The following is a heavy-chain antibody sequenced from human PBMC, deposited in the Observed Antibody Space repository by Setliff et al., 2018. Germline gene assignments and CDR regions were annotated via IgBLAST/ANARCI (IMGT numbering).Heavy chain of an antibody. Sequence: ASVKVSCKVSGYTLTELSMHWVRQAPGKGLEWVGGFDPEDGETIYAQKFQGRVTMTEDTSTDTAYMELSSLRSEDTAVYYCATEIPDYYDSSGYYHRYFDYWGQGTLVTVSS. CDR3: ATEIPDYYDSSGYYHRYFDY. V-gene: IGHV1-24*01. CDR1: GYTLTELS. D-gene: IGHD3-22*01. CDR2: FDPEDGET. J-gene: IGHJ4*02.